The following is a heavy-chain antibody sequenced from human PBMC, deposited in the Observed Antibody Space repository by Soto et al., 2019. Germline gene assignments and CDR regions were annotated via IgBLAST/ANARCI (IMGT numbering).Heavy chain of an antibody. Sequence: QVQLVQSGAEVKKPGASVKVSCKASGYTFINYGISWVRQAPGQGLEWMGWISTYNENTKYVQKVQGRVTMTADTSTSTAYMELRSLRSDDTAVYYCARWLRNGMHVWGQGTTVAVSS. V-gene: IGHV1-18*01. CDR3: ARWLRNGMHV. J-gene: IGHJ6*02. CDR2: ISTYNENT. CDR1: GYTFINYG. D-gene: IGHD3-22*01.